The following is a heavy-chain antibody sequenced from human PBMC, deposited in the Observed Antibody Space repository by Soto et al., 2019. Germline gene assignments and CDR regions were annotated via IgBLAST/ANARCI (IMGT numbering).Heavy chain of an antibody. D-gene: IGHD6-19*01. CDR3: ARDPLAVERPC. CDR2: ISYDGSNK. CDR1: GFTFSNYA. J-gene: IGHJ4*02. V-gene: IGHV3-30-3*01. Sequence: PGGSLRLSCAASGFTFSNYAMHWVRQAPGKGLEGVAVISYDGSNKYYADSVKGRFTISRDNSKNTLYLQMNSLRAEDTAVYYCARDPLAVERPCWGQGTLVTVSS.